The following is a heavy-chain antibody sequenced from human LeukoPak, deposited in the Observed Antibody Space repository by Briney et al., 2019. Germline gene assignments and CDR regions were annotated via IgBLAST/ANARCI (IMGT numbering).Heavy chain of an antibody. V-gene: IGHV4-38-2*02. CDR2: IYHSGST. J-gene: IGHJ6*03. Sequence: SETLSLTRTVSGYSISSGYYWGWIRQPPGKGLEWIGSIYHSGSTYYNPSLKSRVTISVDTSKNQFSLKLSSVTAADTAVYYCARVARGIYYYDSSGYPYYMDVWGKGTTVTVSS. CDR3: ARVARGIYYYDSSGYPYYMDV. D-gene: IGHD3-22*01. CDR1: GYSISSGYY.